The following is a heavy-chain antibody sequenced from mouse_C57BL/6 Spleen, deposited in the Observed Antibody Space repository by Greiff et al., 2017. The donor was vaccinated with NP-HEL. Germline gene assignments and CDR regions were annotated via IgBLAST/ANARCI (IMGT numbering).Heavy chain of an antibody. Sequence: EVKLMESGPGLVKPSQSLSLTCSVTGYSITSGYYWNWIRQFPGNKLEWMGYISYDGSNNYNPSLKNRISITRDTSKNQFFLKLNSVTTEDTATYYCARGENWAFAYWGQGTLVTVSA. J-gene: IGHJ3*01. CDR1: GYSITSGYY. CDR2: ISYDGSN. CDR3: ARGENWAFAY. D-gene: IGHD4-1*01. V-gene: IGHV3-6*01.